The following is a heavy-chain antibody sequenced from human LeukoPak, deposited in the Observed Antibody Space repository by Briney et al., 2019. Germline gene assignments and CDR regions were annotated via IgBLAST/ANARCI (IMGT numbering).Heavy chain of an antibody. J-gene: IGHJ3*02. Sequence: SETLSLTCTVSGGSISSYYWRWIRQPPGKGLEWIGYIYYSGSTNYNPSLKSRVTISVDTSKNQFSLKLSSVTAADTAVYYCARGEVGACFDIWGQGTLVTVSS. D-gene: IGHD1-26*01. CDR2: IYYSGST. CDR1: GGSISSYY. V-gene: IGHV4-59*01. CDR3: ARGEVGACFDI.